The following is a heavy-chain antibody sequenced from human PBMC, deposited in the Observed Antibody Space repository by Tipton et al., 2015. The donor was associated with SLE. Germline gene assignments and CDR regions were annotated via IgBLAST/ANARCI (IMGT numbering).Heavy chain of an antibody. CDR1: GFTFSNYD. V-gene: IGHV3-74*01. J-gene: IGHJ4*02. CDR2: INSDGSST. CDR3: ARVKGATGYFDY. Sequence: SLRLSCAASGFTFSNYDMHWVRQAPGKGLVWVSRINSDGSSTSYADSVKGRFTISRDNAKNTLYLQMNSLRAEDTAVYYCARVKGATGYFDYWGQGTLVTVSS. D-gene: IGHD1-26*01.